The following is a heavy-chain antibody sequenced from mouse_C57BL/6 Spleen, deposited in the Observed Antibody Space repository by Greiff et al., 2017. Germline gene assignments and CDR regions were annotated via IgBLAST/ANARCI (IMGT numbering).Heavy chain of an antibody. D-gene: IGHD3-3*01. Sequence: VKLVESGAELVKPGASVKISCKASGYAFSSYWMNWVKQRPGKGLEWIGQIYPGDGDTNYNGKFKGKATLTADKSSSTAYMQLSSLTSEDSAVYFCARARDAYFDYWGQGTTLTVSS. J-gene: IGHJ2*01. V-gene: IGHV1-80*01. CDR2: IYPGDGDT. CDR3: ARARDAYFDY. CDR1: GYAFSSYW.